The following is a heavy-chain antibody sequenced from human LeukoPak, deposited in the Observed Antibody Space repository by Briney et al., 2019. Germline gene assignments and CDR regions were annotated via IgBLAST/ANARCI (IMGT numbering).Heavy chain of an antibody. V-gene: IGHV3-30*18. CDR1: GFTFSSYG. CDR2: ISYDGSNK. Sequence: GGSLRLSCAASGFTFSSYGMHWVRQAPGKGLEWVAVISYDGSNKYYADSVKGRFTISRDNSKNTLYLQMNSLRAEDTAVYYCAKDPSTQGYCSGGSCWVDYWGQGTLVTVSS. D-gene: IGHD2-15*01. J-gene: IGHJ4*02. CDR3: AKDPSTQGYCSGGSCWVDY.